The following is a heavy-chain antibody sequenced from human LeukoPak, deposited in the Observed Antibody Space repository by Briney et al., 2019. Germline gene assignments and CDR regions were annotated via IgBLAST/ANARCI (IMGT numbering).Heavy chain of an antibody. CDR1: GFTVSSNY. CDR2: IYSGGST. CDR3: ARASWISSADAAW. D-gene: IGHD2-2*03. Sequence: GGSLRLSCAASGFTVSSNYMSWVRQAPGKGLEWVSVIYSGGSTYYADSVKGRFTISRDNSKNTLYLQMNSLRAEDTAVYYCARASWISSADAAWWGQGTLVTVSS. V-gene: IGHV3-66*01. J-gene: IGHJ4*02.